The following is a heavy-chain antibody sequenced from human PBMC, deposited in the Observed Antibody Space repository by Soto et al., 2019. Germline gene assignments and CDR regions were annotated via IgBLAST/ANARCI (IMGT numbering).Heavy chain of an antibody. Sequence: PGGSLRLSCSASGFTFYNAWMSWVRQAPGKGLEWVGRIKSKTDGGTTDYAAPVKGRFTISRDDSKNTLYLQMNSLKTEDTAVHYCTTGSSGWSQGGFDPWGQGTLVTVSS. CDR2: IKSKTDGGTT. CDR3: TTGSSGWSQGGFDP. CDR1: GFTFYNAW. J-gene: IGHJ5*02. D-gene: IGHD6-19*01. V-gene: IGHV3-15*05.